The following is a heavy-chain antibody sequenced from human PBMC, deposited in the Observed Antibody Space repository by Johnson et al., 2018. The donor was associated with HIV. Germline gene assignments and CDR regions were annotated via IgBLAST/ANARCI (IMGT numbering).Heavy chain of an antibody. CDR3: GRGSMVRGAYDGFDI. J-gene: IGHJ3*02. CDR1: GFTFDDYG. V-gene: IGHV3-20*04. D-gene: IGHD3-10*01. CDR2: INWNGAIT. Sequence: VQLVESGGGVVRPGGSLRLSCAASGFTFDDYGMTWVRQAPGKGLEWVSRINWNGAITAYADSVKGRFTISRDNAKNSLYLQMNSLGAEDTALYYCGRGSMVRGAYDGFDIWGQGTLVTVSS.